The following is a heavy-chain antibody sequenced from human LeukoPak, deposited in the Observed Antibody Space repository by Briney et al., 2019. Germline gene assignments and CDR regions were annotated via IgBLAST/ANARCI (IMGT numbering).Heavy chain of an antibody. Sequence: GGSLRLSCAASGFTFSSYAMHWVRQAPGKGLEWVAVISYDGSNKYYADSVKGRFTISRDNSKNTLYLQMNSLRAEDTAVYYCAKEYDILIGYYAFDIWGQGTMVTVSS. V-gene: IGHV3-30*04. CDR2: ISYDGSNK. CDR3: AKEYDILIGYYAFDI. CDR1: GFTFSSYA. D-gene: IGHD3-9*01. J-gene: IGHJ3*02.